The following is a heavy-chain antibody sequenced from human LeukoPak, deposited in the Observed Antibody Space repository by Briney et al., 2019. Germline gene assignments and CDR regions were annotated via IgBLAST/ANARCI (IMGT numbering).Heavy chain of an antibody. V-gene: IGHV4-4*09. J-gene: IGHJ4*02. CDR1: GGSISSYY. D-gene: IGHD3-10*01. Sequence: PAETLSLTCTVSGGSISSYYWSWIRQPPGKGLEWIGFIYFSGSAHLNPSLRSRLTISVDTSKNQFSLKPSSVTAADTAVYYCARTYYYGSGSYYPFDYWGQGTLVTVSS. CDR3: ARTYYYGSGSYYPFDY. CDR2: IYFSGSA.